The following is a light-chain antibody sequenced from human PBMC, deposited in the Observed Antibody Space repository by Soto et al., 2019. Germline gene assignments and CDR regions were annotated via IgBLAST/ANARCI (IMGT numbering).Light chain of an antibody. J-gene: IGKJ3*01. Sequence: AIQMTQSPSSLSASVGDRVTITCRASQGIRNDLGWYQQKPWKAPKLLIYAASSLQSGVPSGFSGSGSCTDFTLTISTLQPVYFATYYCLEDYNYPFTFGPGTKVDIK. CDR3: LEDYNYPFT. CDR1: QGIRND. V-gene: IGKV1-6*01. CDR2: AAS.